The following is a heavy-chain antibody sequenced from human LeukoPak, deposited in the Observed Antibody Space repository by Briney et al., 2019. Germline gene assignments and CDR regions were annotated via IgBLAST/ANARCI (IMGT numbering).Heavy chain of an antibody. CDR3: ARWGGYGSGSFPDYFDY. V-gene: IGHV1-18*04. CDR2: ISAYNGNT. D-gene: IGHD3-10*01. CDR1: GYTFTSYG. J-gene: IGHJ4*02. Sequence: ASVKVSCKASGYTFTSYGISWVRQAPGQGLEWMGWISAYNGNTNYAQKLQGRVTMTTDTSTCTAYMELRSLRSDDTAVYYCARWGGYGSGSFPDYFDYWGQGTLVTVSS.